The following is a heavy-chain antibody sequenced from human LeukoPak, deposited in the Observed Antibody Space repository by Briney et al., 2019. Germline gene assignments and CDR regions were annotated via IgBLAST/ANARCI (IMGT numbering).Heavy chain of an antibody. CDR2: INPSGGST. CDR3: AREIVVVPAAMGFDP. CDR1: GYTFTTYY. J-gene: IGHJ5*02. Sequence: GASVQVSCKASGYTFTTYYIHWVRQAPRQGLAWMGVINPSGGSTSSAQKFQARVTMSRYTSTRTCYMELSGLRSEDTAVYYCAREIVVVPAAMGFDPWGQGTLVTVSS. D-gene: IGHD2-2*01. V-gene: IGHV1-46*01.